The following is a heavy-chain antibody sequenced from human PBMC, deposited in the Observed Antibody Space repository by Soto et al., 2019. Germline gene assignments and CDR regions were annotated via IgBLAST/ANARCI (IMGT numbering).Heavy chain of an antibody. CDR3: ARDSDLYYDILTGYDKSNYGMDV. V-gene: IGHV3-21*01. J-gene: IGHJ6*02. CDR1: GFTFSSYS. D-gene: IGHD3-9*01. CDR2: ISSSSSYI. Sequence: PGGSLRLSCAASGFTFSSYSMNWVRQAPGKGLEWVSSISSSSSYIYYADSVKGRFTISRDNAKNSLYLQMNSLRAEDTAVYYCARDSDLYYDILTGYDKSNYGMDVWGQGTTVTV.